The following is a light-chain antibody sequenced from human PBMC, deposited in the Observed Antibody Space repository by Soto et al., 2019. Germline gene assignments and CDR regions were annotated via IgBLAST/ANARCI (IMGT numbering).Light chain of an antibody. Sequence: QSVLTQPPSASGTPGQRVTISCSGSSSNIGSNYVYWYQQLPGTAPKLLIYRNNQRPSGVPDRFSGSKSGTSASLAISGLRSEDEAYYYCAAWDDSLSGLGVFGGGTKLTVL. J-gene: IGLJ2*01. CDR3: AAWDDSLSGLGV. CDR1: SSNIGSNY. CDR2: RNN. V-gene: IGLV1-47*01.